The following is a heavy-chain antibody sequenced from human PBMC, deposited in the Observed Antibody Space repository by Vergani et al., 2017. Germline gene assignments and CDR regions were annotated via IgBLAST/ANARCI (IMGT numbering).Heavy chain of an antibody. CDR1: GFTVSSNY. CDR3: ARGRVGYSSSSPYVDY. J-gene: IGHJ4*02. D-gene: IGHD6-6*01. V-gene: IGHV3-53*04. Sequence: EVQLVESGGGLVQPGGSLRLSCAASGFTVSSNYMSWVRQAPGKGLEWVSVIYSGGSTYYADSVKGRFTISRHNSKNTLYLQMNSLRAEDTAVYYCARGRVGYSSSSPYVDYWGQGTLVTVSS. CDR2: IYSGGST.